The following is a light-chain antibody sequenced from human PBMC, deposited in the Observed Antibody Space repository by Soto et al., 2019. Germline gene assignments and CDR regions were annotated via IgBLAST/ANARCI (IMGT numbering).Light chain of an antibody. V-gene: IGKV3-15*01. CDR2: GAS. CDR3: QQFHDWPMT. Sequence: EIVLTQSPGTLSLSPGERATLSCRASQSISSNLAWYQQKPGQAPRLLISGASTRATGIPARFSGSGSGTDFTLTISSLQSEDFAVYYCQQFHDWPMTFGPGTKGDIK. J-gene: IGKJ3*01. CDR1: QSISSN.